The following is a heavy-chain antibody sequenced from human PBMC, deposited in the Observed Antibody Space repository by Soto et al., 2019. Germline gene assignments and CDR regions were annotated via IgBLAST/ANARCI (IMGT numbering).Heavy chain of an antibody. CDR3: AKGGTRATLTTCDY. CDR2: ISYDGSNK. D-gene: IGHD4-17*01. Sequence: QVQLVESGGGVVQPGRSLRLSCAASGFTFSSYGMQWVRQAPGKGLEWVALISYDGSNKYQADSVKGRFTISRDNSKNTLYLQMHSLSAEDSAVYYGAKGGTRATLTTCDYWGQGTLVTVSS. J-gene: IGHJ4*02. V-gene: IGHV3-30*18. CDR1: GFTFSSYG.